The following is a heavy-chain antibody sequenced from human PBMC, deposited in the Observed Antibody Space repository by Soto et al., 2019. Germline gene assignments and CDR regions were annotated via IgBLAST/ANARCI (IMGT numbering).Heavy chain of an antibody. D-gene: IGHD1-1*01. Sequence: QVQLVQSGAEVKTPGSSVEVSCKASGGIFSSFSITWARQVPGHGLEWMGGIIPMTGTPNYADKFQGRLTLTADASTRTAYLVLSSLKSEDTAVYYCARGPIFPGATSWLDPWGQGTVVIVSS. V-gene: IGHV1-69*01. CDR2: IIPMTGTP. CDR3: ARGPIFPGATSWLDP. CDR1: GGIFSSFS. J-gene: IGHJ5*02.